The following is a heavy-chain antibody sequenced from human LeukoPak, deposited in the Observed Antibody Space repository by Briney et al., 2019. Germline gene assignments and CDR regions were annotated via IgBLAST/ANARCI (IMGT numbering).Heavy chain of an antibody. V-gene: IGHV3-43*01. CDR1: GFTFDDYT. Sequence: GGSLRLSCAASGFTFDDYTMHWVRQAPGKGLEWVSLISWDGGSTYYADSVKGRFTISRDNSKNSLYLQMNSLRTEDTALYYCAKSVGSYYYYGMDVWGRGTTVTVSS. CDR2: ISWDGGST. D-gene: IGHD2-15*01. CDR3: AKSVGSYYYYGMDV. J-gene: IGHJ6*02.